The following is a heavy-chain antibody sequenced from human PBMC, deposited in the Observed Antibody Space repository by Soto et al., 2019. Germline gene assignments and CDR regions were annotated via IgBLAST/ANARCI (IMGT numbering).Heavy chain of an antibody. CDR1: GGSISSYY. V-gene: IGHV4-4*07. Sequence: TSETLSLTCTVSGGSISSYYWSWIRPPAGKGLEWIGRIYTSGSTNYNPSLKSRVTMSVDTSKNQFSLKLSSVTAADTAVYYCARAGGGIGYGGYYYGMDVWGQGTTVTVSS. CDR3: ARAGGGIGYGGYYYGMDV. CDR2: IYTSGST. J-gene: IGHJ6*02. D-gene: IGHD5-12*01.